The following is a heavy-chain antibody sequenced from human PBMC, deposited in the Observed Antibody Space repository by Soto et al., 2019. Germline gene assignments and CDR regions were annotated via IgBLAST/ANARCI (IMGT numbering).Heavy chain of an antibody. CDR2: IYHIGST. V-gene: IGHV4-39*01. CDR1: GGSISSSSYY. CDR3: ARLEGFWSGYFGYYYYGMDV. J-gene: IGHJ6*02. Sequence: SETLSLTCTVSGGSISSSSYYWGWIRQPPGKGLEWIGSIYHIGSTYYNPSRKSRVTISVDTAKNQFSLKLTCVTAADTAVCCCARLEGFWSGYFGYYYYGMDVWGQGTTVT. D-gene: IGHD3-3*01.